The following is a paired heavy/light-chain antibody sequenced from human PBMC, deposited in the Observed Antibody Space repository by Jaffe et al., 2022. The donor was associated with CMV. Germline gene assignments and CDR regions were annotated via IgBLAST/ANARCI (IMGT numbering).Light chain of an antibody. CDR2: GKN. Sequence: SSELTQDPAVSVALGQTVRITCQGDSLRSYYASWYQQKPGQAPVLVIYGKNNRPSGIPDRFSGSSSGNTASLTITGAQAEDEADYYCNSRDSSGNRVVFGGGTKLTVL. CDR1: SLRSYY. J-gene: IGLJ2*01. V-gene: IGLV3-19*01. CDR3: NSRDSSGNRVV.
Heavy chain of an antibody. D-gene: IGHD4-4*01. CDR2: ISSSSSYT. Sequence: QVQLVESGGGLVKPGGSLRLSCAASGFTFSDYYMSWIRQAPGKGLEWVSYISSSSSYTNYADSVKGRFTISRDNAKNSLYLQMNSLRAEDTAVYYCARDSYYSIYYYYYYMDVWGKGTTVTVSS. V-gene: IGHV3-11*06. J-gene: IGHJ6*03. CDR1: GFTFSDYY. CDR3: ARDSYYSIYYYYYYMDV.